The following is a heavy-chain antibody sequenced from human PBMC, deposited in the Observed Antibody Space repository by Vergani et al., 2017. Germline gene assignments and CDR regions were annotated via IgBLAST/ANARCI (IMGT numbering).Heavy chain of an antibody. J-gene: IGHJ3*02. D-gene: IGHD4-17*01. Sequence: QVQLVQSGAEVKKPGASVKVSCTASGYTFTSYAMHWVRQAPGQRLEWMGWINAGNGNTKYSQKFQGRVNITRDTSATTAYMELSSLRSEDTAVYYCTRNLEQTRNDCGDYWDAFDIWGQGTMVTVSS. CDR2: INAGNGNT. CDR3: TRNLEQTRNDCGDYWDAFDI. CDR1: GYTFTSYA. V-gene: IGHV1-3*01.